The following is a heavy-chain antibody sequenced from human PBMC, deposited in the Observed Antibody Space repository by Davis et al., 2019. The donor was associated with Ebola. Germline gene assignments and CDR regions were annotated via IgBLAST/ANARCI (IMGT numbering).Heavy chain of an antibody. V-gene: IGHV1-46*01. J-gene: IGHJ4*02. D-gene: IGHD3-10*01. CDR2: INPSGGST. CDR1: GYTFTSYG. CDR3: ARERGWFGELLVDY. Sequence: AASVKVSCKASGYTFTSYGISWVRQAPGQGLEWMGIINPSGGSTSYAQKFQGRVTMTRDTSASTAYMELSSLRSEDTAVYYCARERGWFGELLVDYWGQGTLVTVSS.